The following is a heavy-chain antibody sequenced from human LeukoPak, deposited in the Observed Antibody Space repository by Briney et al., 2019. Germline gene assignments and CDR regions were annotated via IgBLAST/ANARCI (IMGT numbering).Heavy chain of an antibody. CDR3: ARARSGSGWHTDVFDY. V-gene: IGHV3-7*01. CDR1: GFTFSNSW. CDR2: IKEDGSEK. Sequence: GGSLRLSCAASGFTFSNSWMSWVRQAPGKGLEWVANIKEDGSEKYYVDSVKGRFTISRDNARSSLYLQMNSLRAEDTAVYYCARARSGSGWHTDVFDYWGQGTLVTVPS. D-gene: IGHD6-19*01. J-gene: IGHJ4*02.